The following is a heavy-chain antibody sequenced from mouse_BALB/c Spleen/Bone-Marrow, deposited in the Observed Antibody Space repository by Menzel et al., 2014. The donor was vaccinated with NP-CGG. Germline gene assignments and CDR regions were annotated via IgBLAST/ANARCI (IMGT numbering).Heavy chain of an antibody. J-gene: IGHJ1*01. Sequence: DVHLVESGPGLVKPSQSLSLTCTVTGYSITCDYAWNWIRQFPGNTLEWMGYMTYSGSTSYNPSLKSRFSITRDTSKNQFFLQLTSVTTEVTATYYCANYGSWYFAVWGAGTTVTVSS. CDR1: GYSITCDYA. V-gene: IGHV3-2*02. CDR2: MTYSGST. D-gene: IGHD1-1*01. CDR3: ANYGSWYFAV.